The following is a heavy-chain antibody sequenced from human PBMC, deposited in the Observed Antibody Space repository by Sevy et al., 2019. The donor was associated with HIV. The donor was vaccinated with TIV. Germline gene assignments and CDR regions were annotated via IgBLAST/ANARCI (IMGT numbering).Heavy chain of an antibody. CDR2: ISSSSSYI. CDR3: ARVLFRYDFWSGYKVPFYYYGMDV. Sequence: GGSLRLSCAASGFTFSSYSMNWVRQAPGKGLEWVSSISSSSSYIYYADSVKGRFTMSRDNAKNSLYLQMNSMRADDTAWYYYARVLFRYDFWSGYKVPFYYYGMDVWGQGTTVTVSS. D-gene: IGHD3-3*01. J-gene: IGHJ6*02. CDR1: GFTFSSYS. V-gene: IGHV3-21*01.